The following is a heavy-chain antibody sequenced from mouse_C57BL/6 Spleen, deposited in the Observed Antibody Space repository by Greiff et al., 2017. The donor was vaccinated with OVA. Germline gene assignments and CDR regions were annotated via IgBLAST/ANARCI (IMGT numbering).Heavy chain of an antibody. J-gene: IGHJ4*01. CDR2: IDPSDSYT. D-gene: IGHD2-10*01. CDR1: GYTFTSYW. Sequence: QVQLQQPGAELVKPGASVKLSCKASGYTFTSYWMQWVKQRPGQGLEWIGEIDPSDSYTNYNQKFKGKATLTVDTSSSTAYMQLSSLTSEDSAVYYCAPLLYAMDYWGQGTSVTVAS. V-gene: IGHV1-50*01. CDR3: APLLYAMDY.